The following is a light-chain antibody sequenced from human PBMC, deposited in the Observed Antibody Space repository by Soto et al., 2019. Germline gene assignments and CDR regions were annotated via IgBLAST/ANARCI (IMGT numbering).Light chain of an antibody. V-gene: IGLV1-40*01. CDR2: GNT. J-gene: IGLJ2*01. CDR3: QSYDSSLSQVV. Sequence: QAVVTQTPSVSGAPGQRVTISCSGSGSNIGAPYDVHWYQHLPGTAPKLLIYGNTNRPSGVPDRFSGSKSGTSASLAITGLQAEDEADYYCQSYDSSLSQVVFGGGTKLTVL. CDR1: GSNIGAPYD.